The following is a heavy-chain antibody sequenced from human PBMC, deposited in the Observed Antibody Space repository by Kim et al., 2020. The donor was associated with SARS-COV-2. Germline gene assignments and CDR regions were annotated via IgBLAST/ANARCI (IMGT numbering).Heavy chain of an antibody. CDR2: INTNTGNP. D-gene: IGHD2-15*01. J-gene: IGHJ6*02. CDR1: GYTFTSYA. Sequence: ASVKVSCKASGYTFTSYAMNWVRQAPGQGLEWMGWINTNTGNPTYAQGFTGRFVFSLDTSVSTAYLQISSLKAEDTAVYYCAREKGPYCSGGSCSTYYYGMDVWGQGTTVTVSS. V-gene: IGHV7-4-1*02. CDR3: AREKGPYCSGGSCSTYYYGMDV.